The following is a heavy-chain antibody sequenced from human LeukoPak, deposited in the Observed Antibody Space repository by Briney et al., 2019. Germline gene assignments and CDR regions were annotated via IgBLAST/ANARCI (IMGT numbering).Heavy chain of an antibody. CDR2: IYYSGST. Sequence: PSETLSLTCTVSGGSISSSSYYWGWIRQPPGKGLEWIGSIYYSGSTYYNPSLKSRVTISVDTSKNQFSLKLSSVTAADTAVYYCASLPETIAAAGYKDYWGQGTLVTVSS. J-gene: IGHJ4*02. V-gene: IGHV4-39*01. CDR3: ASLPETIAAAGYKDY. D-gene: IGHD6-13*01. CDR1: GGSISSSSYY.